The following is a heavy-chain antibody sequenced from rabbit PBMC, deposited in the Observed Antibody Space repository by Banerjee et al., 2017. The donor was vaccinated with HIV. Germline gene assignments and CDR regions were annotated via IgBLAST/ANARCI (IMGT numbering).Heavy chain of an antibody. D-gene: IGHD4-1*01. CDR2: IYAVSGGNT. J-gene: IGHJ3*01. V-gene: IGHV1S45*01. Sequence: QEQLVESGGGLVQPEGSLTLTCTASGFSFSSSYYMCWVRQAPGKGLEWIACIYAVSGGNTYYASWAKGRFTVSKTSSTTVTLRMTSLTAADTATYFCAGGRGWSDGWGLWGQGTLVTVS. CDR1: GFSFSSSYY. CDR3: AGGRGWSDGWGL.